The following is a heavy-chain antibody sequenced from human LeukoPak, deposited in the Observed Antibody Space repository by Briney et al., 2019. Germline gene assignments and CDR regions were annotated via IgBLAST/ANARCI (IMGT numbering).Heavy chain of an antibody. CDR3: ATWSSSGWPIDY. J-gene: IGHJ4*02. V-gene: IGHV3-30-3*01. D-gene: IGHD6-6*01. CDR2: TSYDGNNK. Sequence: PGRSLRLSCAASGFTFISYAMHWVRQAPGKGLEWVAVTSYDGNNKYYADSVKGRFTISRDNSKNTLYLQMNSLRAEDTAVYYCATWSSSGWPIDYWGQGTLVTVSS. CDR1: GFTFISYA.